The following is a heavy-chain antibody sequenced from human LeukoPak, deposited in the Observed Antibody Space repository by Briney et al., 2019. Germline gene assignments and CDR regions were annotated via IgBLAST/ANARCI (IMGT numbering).Heavy chain of an antibody. CDR2: IYTSGST. D-gene: IGHD2-2*01. CDR1: GGSIGNYY. Sequence: SETLSLTCTVSGGSIGNYYWNWIRQPAGKGLEWIGRIYTSGSTEYNPSLKSRVTMSVDTSKNQFSLKLTSVTAADTAVYYCARGPPYCSTTNCYYMDVWGKGTTVTVSS. CDR3: ARGPPYCSTTNCYYMDV. V-gene: IGHV4-4*07. J-gene: IGHJ6*03.